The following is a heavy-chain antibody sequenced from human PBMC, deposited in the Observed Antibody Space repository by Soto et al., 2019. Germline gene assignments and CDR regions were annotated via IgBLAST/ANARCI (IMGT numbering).Heavy chain of an antibody. Sequence: QVQLVQSGAEVKKPGSSVKVSCKASGGTFSSYTISWVRQAPGQGLEWMGRIIPILGIANYAQKFKGRVTITANKSTSTAYMEVSSWNAEDTGVYYWPRVRGQWEDQDWAQGPLVTVSS. CDR3: PRVRGQWEDQD. D-gene: IGHD1-26*01. V-gene: IGHV1-69*02. J-gene: IGHJ4*02. CDR2: IIPILGIA. CDR1: GGTFSSYT.